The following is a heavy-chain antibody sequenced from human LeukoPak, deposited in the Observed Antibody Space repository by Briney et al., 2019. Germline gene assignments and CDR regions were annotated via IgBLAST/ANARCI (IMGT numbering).Heavy chain of an antibody. CDR2: INPNSGGT. D-gene: IGHD1-7*01. CDR1: GYTFTGYY. CDR3: ARDPMELPDHYYYYYGMDA. Sequence: ASVKVSCKASGYTFTGYYMHWVRQAPGQGLEWMGRINPNSGGTNYAQKFQGRVTMTRDTSISTAYMELSRLRSDDTAVYYCARDPMELPDHYYYYYGMDAWGQGTTVTVSS. V-gene: IGHV1-2*06. J-gene: IGHJ6*02.